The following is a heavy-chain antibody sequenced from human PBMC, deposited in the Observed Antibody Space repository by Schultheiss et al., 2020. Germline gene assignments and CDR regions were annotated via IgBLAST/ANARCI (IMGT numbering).Heavy chain of an antibody. D-gene: IGHD6-13*01. V-gene: IGHV1-69*06. CDR3: ARGESSSWPYFDY. CDR2: IIPIFGTA. CDR1: GGTFSSYA. Sequence: SVKVSCKASGGTFSSYAISWVRQAPGQGLEWMGGIIPIFGTANYAQKFQGRVTITADKSTSTAYMELSRLRSDDTAVYYCARGESSSWPYFDYWGQGTLVTVSS. J-gene: IGHJ4*02.